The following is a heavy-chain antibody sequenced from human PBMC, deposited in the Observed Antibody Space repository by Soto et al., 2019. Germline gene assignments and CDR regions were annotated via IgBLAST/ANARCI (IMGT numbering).Heavy chain of an antibody. Sequence: QVQLEQSGDEVKKPGASVKVSCKASGYIFVNYGIAWVRQAPGQRLEWLGWIRPYTGNTYYATKVQGRLTLTTDTSTSTACMDVGSLTSADTAVYYCAMVDLYVTPTPQDGWGQGTTVTVSS. CDR2: IRPYTGNT. V-gene: IGHV1-18*01. CDR1: GYIFVNYG. D-gene: IGHD3-16*01. CDR3: AMVDLYVTPTPQDG. J-gene: IGHJ6*02.